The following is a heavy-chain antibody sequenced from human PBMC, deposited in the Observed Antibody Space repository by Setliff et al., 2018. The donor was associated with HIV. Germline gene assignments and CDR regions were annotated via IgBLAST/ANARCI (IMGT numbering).Heavy chain of an antibody. CDR1: GDSISSYY. J-gene: IGHJ4*02. CDR2: VYYSGSS. CDR3: ARHSPSDY. V-gene: IGHV4-59*01. Sequence: PSETLSLTCTVSGDSISSYYWTWIRQPPGKGLEWIGYVYYSGSSNYNPSLQSRVTISVDTSKNQFFLILSSVTAADTAVYYCARHSPSDYWGQGTLVTVSS.